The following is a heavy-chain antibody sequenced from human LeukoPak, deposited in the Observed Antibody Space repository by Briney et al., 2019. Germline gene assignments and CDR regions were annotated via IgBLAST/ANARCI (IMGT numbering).Heavy chain of an antibody. V-gene: IGHV4-34*08. J-gene: IGHJ5*02. CDR3: AVKPVSNWFDP. CDR1: GFTFSSYA. CDR2: INHSGST. Sequence: GSLRLSCAASGFTFSSYAMSWLRQPPGKGLEWIGEINHSGSTNYNPSLKSRVTISVDTSKNQFSLKLSSVTAADTAVYYCAVKPVSNWFDPWGQGTLVTVSS.